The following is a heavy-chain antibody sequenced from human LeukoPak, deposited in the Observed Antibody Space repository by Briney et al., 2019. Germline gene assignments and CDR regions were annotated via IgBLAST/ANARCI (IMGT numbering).Heavy chain of an antibody. V-gene: IGHV6-1*01. D-gene: IGHD5-24*01. CDR2: TYYRSKWYN. Sequence: SQTLSLTCAISGDSVSSNSGAWNWIRQSPSRGLEWLGRTYYRSKWYNGYAVSVKSRITINPDTSKNQFSLQLNSVTPEDTAVYYCARGGQGDGYSADEAFDFWGQGTMVTVSS. CDR3: ARGGQGDGYSADEAFDF. J-gene: IGHJ3*01. CDR1: GDSVSSNSGA.